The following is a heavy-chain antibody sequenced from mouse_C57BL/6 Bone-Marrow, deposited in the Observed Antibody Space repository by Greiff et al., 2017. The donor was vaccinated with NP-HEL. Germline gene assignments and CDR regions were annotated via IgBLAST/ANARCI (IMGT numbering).Heavy chain of an antibody. V-gene: IGHV5-17*01. CDR2: ISSGSSTI. CDR3: ALRYPYYFDY. D-gene: IGHD1-1*01. Sequence: EVMLVESGGGLVKPGGSLKLSCAASGFTFSDYGMHWVRQAPEKGLEWVAYISSGSSTIYYADTVKGRFTISRDNAKNTLFLQMTSLRSEDTAMYYCALRYPYYFDYWGQGTTLTVSS. CDR1: GFTFSDYG. J-gene: IGHJ2*01.